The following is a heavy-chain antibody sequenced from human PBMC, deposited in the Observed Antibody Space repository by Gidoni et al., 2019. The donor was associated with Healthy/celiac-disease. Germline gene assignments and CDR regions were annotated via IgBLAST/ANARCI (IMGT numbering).Heavy chain of an antibody. J-gene: IGHJ6*03. Sequence: EVQLVQSGAEVKKPGESLKISCKGSGYSFTSYWIGWVRQMPGKGLEWMGIIYPGDSDTRYSPSFQGQVTISADKSISTAYLQWSSLKASDTAMYYCARRGKNTIFGVDGYYYYMDVWGKGTTVTVSS. V-gene: IGHV5-51*01. D-gene: IGHD3-3*01. CDR1: GYSFTSYW. CDR3: ARRGKNTIFGVDGYYYYMDV. CDR2: IYPGDSDT.